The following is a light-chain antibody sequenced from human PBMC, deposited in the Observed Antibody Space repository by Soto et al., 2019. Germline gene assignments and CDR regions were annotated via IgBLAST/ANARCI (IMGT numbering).Light chain of an antibody. V-gene: IGKV3-20*01. CDR1: QSVSSTY. CDR2: GAL. Sequence: EIVLTQSPGTLPLSPGERATLSCRASQSVSSTYLAWYQQKPGQAPRLLIYGALSRATGHPDRFSRSASGTDYTVTISRQEREDFALYYGQRSGSPPYTFGQGTKLEI. CDR3: QRSGSPPYT. J-gene: IGKJ2*01.